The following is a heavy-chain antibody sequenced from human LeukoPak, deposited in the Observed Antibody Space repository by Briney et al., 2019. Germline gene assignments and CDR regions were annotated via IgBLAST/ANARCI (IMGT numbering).Heavy chain of an antibody. D-gene: IGHD6-19*01. CDR2: ISSSSSTI. Sequence: GGSLRLSCAASGFTFSSYSMNWVRQAPGKGLEWVSYISSSSSTIYYADSVKGRFTISRDNAKNSLYLQMNSLRAEDTAVYYCARASSSGWSDAFDIWGQGTMVTVSS. CDR1: GFTFSSYS. CDR3: ARASSSGWSDAFDI. V-gene: IGHV3-48*04. J-gene: IGHJ3*02.